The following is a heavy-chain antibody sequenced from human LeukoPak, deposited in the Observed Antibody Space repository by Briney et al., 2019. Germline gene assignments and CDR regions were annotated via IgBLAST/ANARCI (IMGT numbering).Heavy chain of an antibody. Sequence: GGPLRLSCAASGFTFSSYSMTWVRQAPGKGLEWVSYISSSSSTIYYAGSVKGRFTISRDNAKNSLYLQMNSLRAEDTAVYYCARSRWELPNWFDPWGQGTLVTVSS. D-gene: IGHD1-26*01. CDR1: GFTFSSYS. J-gene: IGHJ5*02. V-gene: IGHV3-48*04. CDR2: ISSSSSTI. CDR3: ARSRWELPNWFDP.